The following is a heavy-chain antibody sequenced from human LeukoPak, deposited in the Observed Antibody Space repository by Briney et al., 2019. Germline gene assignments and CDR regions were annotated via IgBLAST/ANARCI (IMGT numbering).Heavy chain of an antibody. D-gene: IGHD3-10*01. CDR1: GFTFDDYA. V-gene: IGHV3-9*01. J-gene: IGHJ4*02. CDR2: ISWNSGSI. CDR3: AKDSYPLVYGSGSYSDY. Sequence: GGSLRLSCAASGFTFDDYAMHWVRQAPGKGLEWVSGISWNSGSIGYADSVKGRFTISRDNAKNSLYLQMNSLRAEDTALYYCAKDSYPLVYGSGSYSDYWGQGTLVTVSS.